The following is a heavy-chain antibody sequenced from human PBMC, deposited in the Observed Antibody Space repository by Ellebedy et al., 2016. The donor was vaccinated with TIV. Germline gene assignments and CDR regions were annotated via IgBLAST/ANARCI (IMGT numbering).Heavy chain of an antibody. CDR3: ARGGDSGYDSYYYYGMDV. J-gene: IGHJ6*02. V-gene: IGHV1-69*13. CDR2: IIPIFGTA. D-gene: IGHD5-12*01. CDR1: GGTFSSYA. Sequence: AASVKVSCKASGGTFSSYAISWVRQAPGQGLEWMGGIIPIFGTANYAQKFQGRVTITADESTSTAYMELSSLRSEDTAVYYCARGGDSGYDSYYYYGMDVWGQGTTVTVSS.